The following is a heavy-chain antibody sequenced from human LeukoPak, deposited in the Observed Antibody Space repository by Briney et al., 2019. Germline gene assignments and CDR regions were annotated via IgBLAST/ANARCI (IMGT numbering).Heavy chain of an antibody. CDR2: IKPSGGNT. V-gene: IGHV1-46*01. Sequence: ASVKVSCKTSGYSFTSYNLHWVRQAPGQRLEWMGIIKPSGGNTNYAQKFQGRVTMTRDTSTSTVYMELSSLKSEDTAVYYCARVLLYSSGWFDYWGQGTLVTVSS. D-gene: IGHD6-19*01. CDR1: GYSFTSYN. CDR3: ARVLLYSSGWFDY. J-gene: IGHJ4*02.